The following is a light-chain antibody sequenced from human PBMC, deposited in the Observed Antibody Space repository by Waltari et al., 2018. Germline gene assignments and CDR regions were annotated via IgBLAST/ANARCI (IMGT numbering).Light chain of an antibody. CDR3: SSYADSNVL. V-gene: IGLV2-8*01. Sequence: QSALTQPPSASGSPGQSVTISCTGTSGDIGAYNSVSWYQQHPGRAPTLMIYEVTKRPSGVPDRSSGPRSGNSASLTFSGLQTEDEADYFCSSYADSNVLFGGGTKLTVL. CDR1: SGDIGAYNS. CDR2: EVT. J-gene: IGLJ2*01.